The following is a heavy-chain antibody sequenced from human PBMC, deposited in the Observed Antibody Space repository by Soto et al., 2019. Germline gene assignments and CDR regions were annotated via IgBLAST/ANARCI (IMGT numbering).Heavy chain of an antibody. D-gene: IGHD3-10*01. CDR1: GFTVSNNY. J-gene: IGHJ4*02. CDR2: IYSGGST. CDR3: TKDGRGSGTHYNSFGY. V-gene: IGHV3-53*01. Sequence: EVQLVESGGGLIQPGGSLRISCAASGFTVSNNYMSWVRQAPGKGLEWVSLIYSGGSTKYADSVKGRFTVSRDKAKNTLYLQMNSLRAEDTAVYYCTKDGRGSGTHYNSFGYWGQGTLVTVSS.